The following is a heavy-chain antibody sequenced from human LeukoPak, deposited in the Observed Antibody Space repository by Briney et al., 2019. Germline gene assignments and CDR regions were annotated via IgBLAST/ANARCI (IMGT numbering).Heavy chain of an antibody. CDR3: ARVRIAAAAPYFDY. CDR2: IKSNGDTT. D-gene: IGHD6-13*01. CDR1: GFTFSNYA. V-gene: IGHV3-64*01. J-gene: IGHJ4*02. Sequence: GGSLRLSCAASGFTFSNYAIHWVRQAPGKGLESVSAIKSNGDTTYYANSAKGRFTISRDNSKNTVYLQMGSLRAEDMAVYYCARVRIAAAAPYFDYWGQGTLVTVAS.